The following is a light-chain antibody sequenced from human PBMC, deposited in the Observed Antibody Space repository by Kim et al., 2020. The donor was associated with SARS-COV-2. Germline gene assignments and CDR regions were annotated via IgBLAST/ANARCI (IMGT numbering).Light chain of an antibody. CDR3: QQYQTYSFT. V-gene: IGKV1-5*03. Sequence: CASVGDRVTITCRASQSIGSWLAWYQQKPGKAPKLLIYQASSLESGVPSRFSGSGSGTDFTLTISSLQPDDFATYYCQQYQTYSFTFGQGTKLEI. J-gene: IGKJ2*01. CDR1: QSIGSW. CDR2: QAS.